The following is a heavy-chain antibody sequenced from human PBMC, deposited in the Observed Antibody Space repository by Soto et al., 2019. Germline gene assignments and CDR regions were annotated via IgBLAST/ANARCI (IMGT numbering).Heavy chain of an antibody. D-gene: IGHD3-10*01. V-gene: IGHV3-66*01. Sequence: DVQLVESGGGLVQPGGSLRLSCEASGFTFRGKKYLTWVRQAPGKGLEWVSALYDTDGTFYADSVKGRFTISKDKSKNTFYLQLNSLRPDDTAVYYCATWLQRQQGFDIWGLGTMLTVSS. J-gene: IGHJ3*02. CDR3: ATWLQRQQGFDI. CDR2: LYDTDGT. CDR1: GFTFRGKKY.